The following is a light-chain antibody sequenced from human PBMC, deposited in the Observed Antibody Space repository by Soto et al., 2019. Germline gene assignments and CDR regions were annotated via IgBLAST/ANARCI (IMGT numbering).Light chain of an antibody. Sequence: AIRMTQSPSSFSASTGDRVTITCRASQGISSYLAWYQQKPGKAPKLLIYAASTLQIGVPSRFSGSGSGTDFTLTISCLQAEDFATYYCQQYYIYPLTFGPGTKVDI. CDR2: AAS. J-gene: IGKJ3*01. CDR3: QQYYIYPLT. V-gene: IGKV1-8*01. CDR1: QGISSY.